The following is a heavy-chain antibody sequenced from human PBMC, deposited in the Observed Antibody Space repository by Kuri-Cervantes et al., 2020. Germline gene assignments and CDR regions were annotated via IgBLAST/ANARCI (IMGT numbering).Heavy chain of an antibody. V-gene: IGHV4-4*07. CDR2: IYTSGST. D-gene: IGHD3-3*01. Sequence: GSLRLSCTVSGGSISSYYWSWIRQPAGKGLEWIGRIYTSGSTNYNPSLKSRVTMSVDTSKNQFSLKLSSVTAADTAVYYCASSPRYDFWSGYYKTQYGMDVWGQGTTVTVSS. CDR1: GGSISSYY. J-gene: IGHJ6*02. CDR3: ASSPRYDFWSGYYKTQYGMDV.